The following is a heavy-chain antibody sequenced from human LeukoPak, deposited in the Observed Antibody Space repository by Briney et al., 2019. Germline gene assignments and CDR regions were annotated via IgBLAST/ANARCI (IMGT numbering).Heavy chain of an antibody. CDR2: ISSLGCTI. J-gene: IGHJ5*02. CDR1: GFTFSSYE. D-gene: IGHD6-13*01. V-gene: IGHV3-48*03. Sequence: GGSLRLSCAASGFTFSSYEMNWVRQAPGKGLEWVSYISSLGCTIYYADSVKGRFTISRDNAKNSLYLQMNSLRADDTAVYYCARVRSIAAVTAWFDPWGQGTLVTVSS. CDR3: ARVRSIAAVTAWFDP.